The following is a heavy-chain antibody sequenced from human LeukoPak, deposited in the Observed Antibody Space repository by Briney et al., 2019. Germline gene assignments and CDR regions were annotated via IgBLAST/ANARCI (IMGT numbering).Heavy chain of an antibody. Sequence: PGGSLRLSCAASGFTFSSYSMNWVRQAPGKGLEWVSSISSSSSYIYYADSVKGRFTISRDNAKNSLYLQMNSLRAEDTAVYYCARSDIVVVPAADYWGQGTLVTVSS. CDR2: ISSSSSYI. CDR3: ARSDIVVVPAADY. D-gene: IGHD2-2*01. V-gene: IGHV3-21*01. CDR1: GFTFSSYS. J-gene: IGHJ4*02.